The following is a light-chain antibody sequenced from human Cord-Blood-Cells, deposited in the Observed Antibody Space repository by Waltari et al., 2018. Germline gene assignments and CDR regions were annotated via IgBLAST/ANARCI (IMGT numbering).Light chain of an antibody. CDR2: RDS. Sequence: SYELTQQPSVSVSPGQTASITCSGDNLGDKYACWYQQKPGQSPVMVIYRDSKRPSGIPERFSGSNSGNTATLTISGTQAMDEADYYYQAWDSSSVVFGGGTKLTVL. V-gene: IGLV3-1*01. CDR1: NLGDKY. CDR3: QAWDSSSVV. J-gene: IGLJ2*01.